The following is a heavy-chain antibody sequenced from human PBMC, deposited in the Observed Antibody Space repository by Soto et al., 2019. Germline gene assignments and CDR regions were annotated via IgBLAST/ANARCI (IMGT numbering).Heavy chain of an antibody. Sequence: PGGSLRLSCAASGFTFSSYWMSWVRQAPGKGLEWVANIKQDGSEKYYVDSVKGRFTISRDNAKNSLYLQMNSLRAEDTAVYYCARGGQQLGIYYFVYWGQGTLVNVSS. CDR1: GFTFSSYW. D-gene: IGHD6-13*01. V-gene: IGHV3-7*01. CDR2: IKQDGSEK. J-gene: IGHJ4*02. CDR3: ARGGQQLGIYYFVY.